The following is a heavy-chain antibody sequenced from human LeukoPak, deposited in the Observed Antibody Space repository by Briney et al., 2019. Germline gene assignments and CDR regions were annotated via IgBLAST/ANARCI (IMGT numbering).Heavy chain of an antibody. J-gene: IGHJ6*03. CDR3: TIYSTSYYDNSGTYKAYYYMDV. Sequence: ASVKVSCKTSGHTLTELSIHWVRQAPGKGLEWMGGFDPDKGETIYAQRLQGRVTMTKDTSTDTAYMELSSLRSEDTAVYFCTIYSTSYYDNSGTYKAYYYMDVWGKGTTVTVSS. V-gene: IGHV1-24*01. CDR1: GHTLTELS. CDR2: FDPDKGET. D-gene: IGHD3-22*01.